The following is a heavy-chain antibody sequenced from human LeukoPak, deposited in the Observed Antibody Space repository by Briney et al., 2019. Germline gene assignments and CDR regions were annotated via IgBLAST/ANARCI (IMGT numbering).Heavy chain of an antibody. D-gene: IGHD5-18*01. CDR3: ARDPLAGYGIRCFDY. J-gene: IGHJ4*02. CDR1: GGSISSSSYY. V-gene: IGHV4-39*06. CDR2: IYYSGST. Sequence: SETLSLTCTVSGGSISSSSYYWGWIRQPPGKGLEWIGSIYYSGSTYYNPSLKSRVTISVDTSKNQFPLKLSSVTAADTAVYYCARDPLAGYGIRCFDYWGQGTLVTVSS.